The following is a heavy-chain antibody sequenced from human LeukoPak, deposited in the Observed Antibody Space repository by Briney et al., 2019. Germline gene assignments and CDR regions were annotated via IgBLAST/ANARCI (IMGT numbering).Heavy chain of an antibody. CDR3: AREAWSGSFLVDP. D-gene: IGHD1-26*01. V-gene: IGHV1-69*06. J-gene: IGHJ5*02. CDR2: IIPIFGTA. Sequence: SVKVSCKASGGTFSSYAISWVRQAPGQGLEWMGGIIPIFGTANYAQKFQGRVTITADKSTSTAYMELSSLRSEDTAVYYCAREAWSGSFLVDPWGQGTLVTVSS. CDR1: GGTFSSYA.